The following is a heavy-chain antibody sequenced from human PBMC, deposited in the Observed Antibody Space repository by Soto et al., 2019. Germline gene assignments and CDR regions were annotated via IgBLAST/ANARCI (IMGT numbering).Heavy chain of an antibody. Sequence: EVQLVESGGGLVQPGGSLRLSCAASGFTFSSYWMSWVRQAPGKGLEWVANIKQDGSEKYYVDSVKGRFTISRDNAKNSLYLQMNSLRAEDTAVYYCACPRRYCSGGSCYDYWGQGTLVTVSS. D-gene: IGHD2-15*01. V-gene: IGHV3-7*05. CDR2: IKQDGSEK. CDR3: ACPRRYCSGGSCYDY. J-gene: IGHJ4*02. CDR1: GFTFSSYW.